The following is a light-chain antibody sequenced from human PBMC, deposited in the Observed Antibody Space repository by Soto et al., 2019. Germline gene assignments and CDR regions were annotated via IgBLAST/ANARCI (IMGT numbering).Light chain of an antibody. CDR1: QSINTW. CDR3: QQYDTSPLT. Sequence: DIQLTQSPSTLSASVGDTITITCRASQSINTWLAWYQQRPGKAPKLLIYKASSLEGGVPSRFSGSGSGTEFSLTISSLQLDDFGTYYCQQYDTSPLTFGGGTKVEVK. V-gene: IGKV1-5*03. CDR2: KAS. J-gene: IGKJ4*01.